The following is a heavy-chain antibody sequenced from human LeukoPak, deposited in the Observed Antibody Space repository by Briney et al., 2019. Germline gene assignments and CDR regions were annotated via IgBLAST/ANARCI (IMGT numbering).Heavy chain of an antibody. CDR2: ISGSGGST. D-gene: IGHD5-24*01. CDR1: GLTFTSYA. V-gene: IGHV3-23*01. CDR3: AKDPRVGSRVATPCH. J-gene: IGHJ4*02. Sequence: GGSLRLSCAASGLTFTSYAMSRVRQAPGKGLEWFSAISGSGGSTYYADSVKGRFTISRDNSKSTLFLQMNSLRAEDTAVYYCAKDPRVGSRVATPCHWGQGTLVTVSS.